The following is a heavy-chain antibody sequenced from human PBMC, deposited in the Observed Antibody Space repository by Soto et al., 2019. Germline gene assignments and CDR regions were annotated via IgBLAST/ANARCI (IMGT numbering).Heavy chain of an antibody. CDR1: GFTFRTYA. D-gene: IGHD2-8*01. CDR2: LFGNGGGI. J-gene: IGHJ4*02. Sequence: EVQLLESGGGLVQPGGSPRLSCAASGFTFRTYAMSWVRQAPGKGLEWVSGLFGNGGGISYADSVKGRFTISRDNSNNMLYLQMRSLRVEDTAVYYCAKDRQPDGLWPFDHWGQGTLVTVSS. CDR3: AKDRQPDGLWPFDH. V-gene: IGHV3-23*01.